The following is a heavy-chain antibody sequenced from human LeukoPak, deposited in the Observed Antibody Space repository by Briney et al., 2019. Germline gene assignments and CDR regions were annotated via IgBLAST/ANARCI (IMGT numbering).Heavy chain of an antibody. Sequence: GESLKISCKGSGYSFTSYWIGWVRQMPGKGLEWMGIIYPGVSSPYYSPSFQGHIIISADKSINAAYLQWDSLRASDTAIYFCTTAQDGNFYWDYWGQGTLVTVSS. CDR2: IYPGVSSP. D-gene: IGHD3-9*01. J-gene: IGHJ4*02. CDR1: GYSFTSYW. V-gene: IGHV5-51*01. CDR3: TTAQDGNFYWDY.